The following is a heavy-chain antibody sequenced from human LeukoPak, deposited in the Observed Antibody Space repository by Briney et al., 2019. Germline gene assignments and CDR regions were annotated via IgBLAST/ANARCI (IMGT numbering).Heavy chain of an antibody. CDR1: GGSFSGYY. Sequence: PSETLSLTCAVYGGSFSGYYWSWIRQPPGKGLEWIGEINHSGSTNYNPSLKSRVTISVDTSKNQFSLKLSSVTAADTAVYYCARVIHGSGTFRDDAFDVWGQGTMVTVSS. D-gene: IGHD3-10*01. CDR2: INHSGST. J-gene: IGHJ3*01. CDR3: ARVIHGSGTFRDDAFDV. V-gene: IGHV4-34*01.